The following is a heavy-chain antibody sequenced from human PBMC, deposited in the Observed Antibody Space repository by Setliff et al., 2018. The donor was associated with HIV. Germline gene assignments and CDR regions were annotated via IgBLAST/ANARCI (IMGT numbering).Heavy chain of an antibody. V-gene: IGHV4-39*01. Sequence: SETLSLTCTVFGGSINSGSYYWGWIRQPPEKGLEWIGTMFCSGSTYYNPSLKSRVTIFIDTSKNQFSLRLSSVTAADTAVYYCARFYDYYGHRLDYWGQGTQVTVSS. CDR3: ARFYDYYGHRLDY. D-gene: IGHD3-16*01. CDR1: GGSINSGSYY. J-gene: IGHJ4*02. CDR2: MFCSGST.